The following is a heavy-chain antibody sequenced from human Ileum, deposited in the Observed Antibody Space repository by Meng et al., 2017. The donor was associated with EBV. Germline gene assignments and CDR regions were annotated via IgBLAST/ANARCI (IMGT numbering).Heavy chain of an antibody. CDR1: GYTFTGYA. D-gene: IGHD1-26*01. V-gene: IGHV1-3*01. J-gene: IGHJ4*02. CDR2: INPGSGNT. CDR3: ARDGGFSVGATKYDY. Sequence: QGQVVQSGAEVKMPGASIKLSCKASGYTFTGYAIHWVRQAPGQRLEWMGWINPGSGNTKYSQKFQGRVTITRDTSATTVYMDLSSLRSEDTAVFYCARDGGFSVGATKYDYWGQGALVTVSS.